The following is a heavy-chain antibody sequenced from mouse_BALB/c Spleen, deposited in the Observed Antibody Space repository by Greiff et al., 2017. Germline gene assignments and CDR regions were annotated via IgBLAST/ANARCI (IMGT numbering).Heavy chain of an antibody. D-gene: IGHD1-1*01. Sequence: QVQLQQSGAELEKPGASVKISCKASGYTFTSYWMHWVKQRPGQGLEWIGYINPSTGYTEYNQKFKDKATLTADKSSSTAYMQLSSLTSEDSAVYYCARTTTVGPWFAYWGQGTLVTVSA. CDR3: ARTTTVGPWFAY. J-gene: IGHJ3*01. V-gene: IGHV1-7*01. CDR2: INPSTGYT. CDR1: GYTFTSYW.